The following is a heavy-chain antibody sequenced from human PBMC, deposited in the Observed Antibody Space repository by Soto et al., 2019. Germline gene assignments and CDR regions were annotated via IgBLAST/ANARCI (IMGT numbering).Heavy chain of an antibody. Sequence: SETLSLTCAVYGGSFSGYYWSWIRQPPGKGLEWIGEINHSGSTNYNPSLKSRVTISVDTSKNQFSLKLSSVTAADTAVYYCARGSGRGKWQEDYWGQGTLVTVSS. CDR3: ARGSGRGKWQEDY. J-gene: IGHJ4*02. D-gene: IGHD5-12*01. CDR2: INHSGST. V-gene: IGHV4-34*01. CDR1: GGSFSGYY.